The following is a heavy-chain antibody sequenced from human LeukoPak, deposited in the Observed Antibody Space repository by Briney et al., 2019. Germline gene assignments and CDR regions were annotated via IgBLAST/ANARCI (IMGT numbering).Heavy chain of an antibody. Sequence: ASVKVSCKASGYTFTSYDINWVRQATGQGLEWMGWMNPNSGNTGYAQKFQGRVTITRNTSISTAYMELSSLRSEDTAVYYCATGSPLRYFDWLEKIGYFDYWGQGTLVTVSS. V-gene: IGHV1-8*03. CDR1: GYTFTSYD. CDR2: MNPNSGNT. D-gene: IGHD3-9*01. CDR3: ATGSPLRYFDWLEKIGYFDY. J-gene: IGHJ4*02.